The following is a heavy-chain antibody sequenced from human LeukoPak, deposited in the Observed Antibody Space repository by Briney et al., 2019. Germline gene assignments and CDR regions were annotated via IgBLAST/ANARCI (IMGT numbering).Heavy chain of an antibody. CDR3: ARGPSGYHNT. Sequence: PSQTLSLTCAVSGGSISSGGYSWSWIRQPPGKGLEWIGYISYSGSTYYNPSLKSRVHMSVDTSKNHFSLKLSSVTAADTAVYYCARGPSGYHNTGGQGTLVTVSS. CDR2: ISYSGST. CDR1: GGSISSGGYS. D-gene: IGHD5-12*01. J-gene: IGHJ4*02. V-gene: IGHV4-30-4*07.